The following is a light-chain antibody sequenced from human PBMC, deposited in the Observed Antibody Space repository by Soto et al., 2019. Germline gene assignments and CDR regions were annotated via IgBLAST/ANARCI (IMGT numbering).Light chain of an antibody. V-gene: IGKV4-1*01. Sequence: DIVMTKSLDSLAVSLGERATINCKSSQSVLYSSNNKNYLAWYQQKPGQPPKMLIYWASTRESGVPDRFSGSGSGTDFTLTISSLQAEDVAVYYCQQYYSAPWMFGQGTKVEIK. CDR2: WAS. CDR1: QSVLYSSNNKNY. J-gene: IGKJ1*01. CDR3: QQYYSAPWM.